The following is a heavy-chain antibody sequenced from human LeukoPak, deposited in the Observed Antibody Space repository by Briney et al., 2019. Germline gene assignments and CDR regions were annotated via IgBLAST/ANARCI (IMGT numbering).Heavy chain of an antibody. J-gene: IGHJ3*02. V-gene: IGHV3-48*03. CDR2: ISSIVSNI. CDR3: ARGGYCSGGTCYSLNAFDI. D-gene: IGHD2-15*01. Sequence: GGSLRLSCVASGFTFPSYEMNWVRQAPGKGLEWVSYISSIVSNIYYADSVKGRFTISRDNAKNSLYLQMNSLRAEDTAVYYCARGGYCSGGTCYSLNAFDIWGQGTLVTVSS. CDR1: GFTFPSYE.